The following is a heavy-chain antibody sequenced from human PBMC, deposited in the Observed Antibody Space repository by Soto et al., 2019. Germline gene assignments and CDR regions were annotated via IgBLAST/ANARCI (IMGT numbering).Heavy chain of an antibody. Sequence: PSETLSLTCTVSGGSISSGNYYWSWIRQPPGKGLEWIGFTSYSGSTYYSTSLKSRVTISVDTSKSQFSLNLSFVTAADTSVYYCATMGTPATGLYFFDYWGQGSLVTDSS. CDR3: ATMGTPATGLYFFDY. CDR1: GGSISSGNYY. V-gene: IGHV4-30-4*01. J-gene: IGHJ4*02. D-gene: IGHD2-15*01. CDR2: TSYSGST.